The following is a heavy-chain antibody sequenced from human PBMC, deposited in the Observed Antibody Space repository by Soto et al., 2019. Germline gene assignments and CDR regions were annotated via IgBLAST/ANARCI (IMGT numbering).Heavy chain of an antibody. CDR3: ARVRHCSGGACYSGTSLYYFDY. J-gene: IGHJ4*02. CDR2: IYFSGSA. V-gene: IGHV4-39*01. D-gene: IGHD2-15*01. CDR1: GGSISSSSYY. Sequence: SSETLSLTCTVSGGSISSSSYYWGWNRQPPGKGLEWIGSIYFSGSAYYNSSLKSRVTISVDTSKNQFSLKLSSVTAADSAVYYCARVRHCSGGACYSGTSLYYFDYWGQGTLVTVSS.